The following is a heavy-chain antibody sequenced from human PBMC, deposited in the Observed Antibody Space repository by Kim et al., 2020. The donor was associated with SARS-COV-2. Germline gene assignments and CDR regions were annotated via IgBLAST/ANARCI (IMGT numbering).Heavy chain of an antibody. D-gene: IGHD3-22*01. CDR3: AKSGHSSGLLPPPPGSWFDP. CDR1: GFTFSSYA. V-gene: IGHV3-23*01. J-gene: IGHJ5*02. Sequence: GGSLRLSCAASGFTFSSYAMSWVRQAPGKGLEWVSAISGSGGSTYYADSVKGRFTISRDNSKNTLYLQMNSLRAEDTAVYYCAKSGHSSGLLPPPPGSWFDPWGQGTLVTVSS. CDR2: ISGSGGST.